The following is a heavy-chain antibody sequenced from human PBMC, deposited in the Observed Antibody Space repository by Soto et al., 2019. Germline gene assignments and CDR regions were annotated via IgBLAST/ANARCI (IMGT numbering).Heavy chain of an antibody. CDR2: IYYSGST. J-gene: IGHJ5*02. V-gene: IGHV4-30-4*01. CDR3: ARVRVVRGNWFDP. CDR1: GGSISSGDYY. D-gene: IGHD3-10*01. Sequence: PSETLSLTCTVSGGSISSGDYYWSWIRQPPGKGLEWIGYIYYSGSTYYNPSLKSRVTISVDTSKNQFSLKLSSVTAADTAVYYCARVRVVRGNWFDPWGQGTLVTVSS.